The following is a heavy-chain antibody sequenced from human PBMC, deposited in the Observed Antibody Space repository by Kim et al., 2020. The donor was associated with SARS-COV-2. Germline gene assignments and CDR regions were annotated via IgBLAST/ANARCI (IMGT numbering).Heavy chain of an antibody. Sequence: SETLSLTCTVSGGSISSYYWSWIRQPPGKGLEWIGYIYYSGSTNYNPSLKSRVTISVDTSKNQFSLKLSSVTAADTAVYYCARINYYGSGRLNWFDPWGQGTLVTVSS. V-gene: IGHV4-59*01. J-gene: IGHJ5*02. CDR2: IYYSGST. CDR3: ARINYYGSGRLNWFDP. CDR1: GGSISSYY. D-gene: IGHD3-10*01.